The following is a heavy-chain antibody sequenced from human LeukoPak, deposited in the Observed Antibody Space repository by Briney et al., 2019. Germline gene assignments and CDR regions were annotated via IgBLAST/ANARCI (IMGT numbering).Heavy chain of an antibody. D-gene: IGHD1-26*01. Sequence: PGGSLRLSCAASGFTFSSYWMSWVRQAPGKGLEWVANIKQDGSEKYYVDSVKGRFTISRDNAKNSLYLQMNSLRAEDTAVYYCAREDFEASSLGSYYYYYYMDVWGKGTTVTVSS. CDR3: AREDFEASSLGSYYYYYYMDV. CDR2: IKQDGSEK. V-gene: IGHV3-7*01. CDR1: GFTFSSYW. J-gene: IGHJ6*03.